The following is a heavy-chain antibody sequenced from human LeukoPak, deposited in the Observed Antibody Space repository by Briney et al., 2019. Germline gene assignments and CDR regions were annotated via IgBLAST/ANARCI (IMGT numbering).Heavy chain of an antibody. CDR1: GFTFSSYG. J-gene: IGHJ4*02. V-gene: IGHV3-30*02. CDR3: AKLEVVGATTGLDY. D-gene: IGHD1-26*01. CDR2: IRYDGSNK. Sequence: GGSLRLSCAASGFTFSSYGMHWVRQAPGKGLEWVAFIRYDGSNKYCTDSVKGRFTISRDNSKNTLYLQMNSLRAEDTAVYYCAKLEVVGATTGLDYWGQGTLVTVSS.